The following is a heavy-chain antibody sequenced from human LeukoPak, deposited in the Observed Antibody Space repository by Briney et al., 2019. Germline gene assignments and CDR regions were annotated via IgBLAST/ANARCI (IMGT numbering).Heavy chain of an antibody. CDR3: VREYCSATSCYFSSSYSWFDP. CDR1: GFTFSSYS. V-gene: IGHV3-21*01. Sequence: GGSLRLSCAASGFTFSSYSMNWVRQAPGKGLEWVSSISSSSSYIYYADSVKGRFTISRDNAKNTLYLQMNSLRAEDTAVYYCVREYCSATSCYFSSSYSWFDPWGQGTLVTVSS. D-gene: IGHD2-2*01. CDR2: ISSSSSYI. J-gene: IGHJ5*02.